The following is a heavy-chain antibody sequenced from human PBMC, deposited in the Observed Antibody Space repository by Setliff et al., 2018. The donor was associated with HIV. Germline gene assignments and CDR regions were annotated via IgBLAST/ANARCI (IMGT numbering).Heavy chain of an antibody. Sequence: ASVKVSCKASGYTFTSYYMHGVRQAPGQGLEWMEMISPSGISTSYAQKFQGRVTMTSGTSTSTVYMELSSLRSEDTAVYYCARDGHYNLWSGYGYYYYYMDVWGKGTTVTVSS. CDR3: ARDGHYNLWSGYGYYYYYMDV. J-gene: IGHJ6*03. CDR1: GYTFTSYY. CDR2: ISPSGIST. D-gene: IGHD3-3*01. V-gene: IGHV1-46*01.